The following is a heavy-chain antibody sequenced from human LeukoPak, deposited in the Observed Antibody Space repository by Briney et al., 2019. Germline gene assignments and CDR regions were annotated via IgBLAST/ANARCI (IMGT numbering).Heavy chain of an antibody. J-gene: IGHJ3*01. CDR1: GFIFSNSA. Sequence: GGSLRLSCAASGFIFSNSAMTWIRQSPGKGLEWVSSMSDIGPNTYYADSVKGRFTISRDTSKNTLFLQMNSLRAEDTALYFCARRLSLRFDAFAVWGPGTVVTVSS. V-gene: IGHV3-23*01. D-gene: IGHD3-3*01. CDR2: MSDIGPNT. CDR3: ARRLSLRFDAFAV.